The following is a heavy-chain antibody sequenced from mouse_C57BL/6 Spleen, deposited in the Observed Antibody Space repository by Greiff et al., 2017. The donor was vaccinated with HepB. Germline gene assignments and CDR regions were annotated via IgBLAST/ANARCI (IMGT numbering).Heavy chain of an antibody. V-gene: IGHV1-81*01. Sequence: QVQLQQSGAELARPGASVKLSCKASGYTFTSYGISWVKQRTGQGLEWIGEIYPRSGNTYYNEKFKGKATLTADKSSSTAYMELRSLTSEDSAVYFCARKGTIVTQGFAYWGQGTLVTVSA. CDR1: GYTFTSYG. CDR2: IYPRSGNT. J-gene: IGHJ3*01. CDR3: ARKGTIVTQGFAY. D-gene: IGHD2-5*01.